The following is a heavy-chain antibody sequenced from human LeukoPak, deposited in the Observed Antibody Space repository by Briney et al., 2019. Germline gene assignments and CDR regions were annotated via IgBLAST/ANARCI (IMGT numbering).Heavy chain of an antibody. CDR3: AKAPNSGGNCYDASDV. J-gene: IGHJ3*01. CDR1: GFTFSSYA. V-gene: IGHV3-23*01. CDR2: ISGSGATT. D-gene: IGHD2-15*01. Sequence: PGGSLRLSCAASGFTFSSYAMSWVRQPPGKGLEWVSAISGSGATTYYTDSAKGRFTISRDNSKITLYLQMDSLRAEDTAMYYCAKAPNSGGNCYDASDVWGQGTMVTVSS.